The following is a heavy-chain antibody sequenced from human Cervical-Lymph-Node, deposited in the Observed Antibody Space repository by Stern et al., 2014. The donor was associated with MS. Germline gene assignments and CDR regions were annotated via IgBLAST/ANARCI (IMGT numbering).Heavy chain of an antibody. Sequence: VQLVQSGPEMKNPGSPANVSCQTSGATFSTYPINWARPAPRQGLEWMGRVVPIFDITKYAQKFQDRVTITADESTTTAYMEVSSLRSEDTAVYYCAREGYVQEGVPYYSGLDVWGQGTTVIVSS. J-gene: IGHJ6*02. D-gene: IGHD4-11*01. CDR2: VVPIFDIT. V-gene: IGHV1-69*15. CDR1: GATFSTYP. CDR3: AREGYVQEGVPYYSGLDV.